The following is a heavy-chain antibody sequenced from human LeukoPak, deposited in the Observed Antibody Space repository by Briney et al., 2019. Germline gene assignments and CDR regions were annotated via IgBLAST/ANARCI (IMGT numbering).Heavy chain of an antibody. CDR2: IYCTGNT. CDR3: ARARRYYYGSIDY. J-gene: IGHJ4*02. D-gene: IGHD3-10*01. CDR1: GDSISSSGYY. Sequence: SETLSLTCTVSGDSISSSGYYWGWVRQPPGKGLEWIGSIYCTGNTYYNPSLKSRVTISLDTSKNQFSLKLSSMTAADTAVYSCARARRYYYGSIDYWGQGTLVTVSS. V-gene: IGHV4-39*07.